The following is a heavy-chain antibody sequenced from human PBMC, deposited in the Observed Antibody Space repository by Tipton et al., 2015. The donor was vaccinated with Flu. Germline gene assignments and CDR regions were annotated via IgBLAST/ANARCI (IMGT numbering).Heavy chain of an antibody. D-gene: IGHD3-3*01. CDR3: AGLRFLEWEAEEPFDY. Sequence: LSLTCTVSGGSISSYYWSWIRQPPGKGLEWIGYIYYSGSTNYNPSLKSRVTISVDTSKNQFSLKLSSVTAADTAVYYCAGLRFLEWEAEEPFDYWGQGTLVTVSS. V-gene: IGHV4-59*08. J-gene: IGHJ4*02. CDR2: IYYSGST. CDR1: GGSISSYY.